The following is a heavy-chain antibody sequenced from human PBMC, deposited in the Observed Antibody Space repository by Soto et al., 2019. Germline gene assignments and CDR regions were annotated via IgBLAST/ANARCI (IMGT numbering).Heavy chain of an antibody. CDR1: GYTFTAYP. V-gene: IGHV1-3*01. J-gene: IGHJ4*02. Sequence: QAHLVQSGAEVKKPGASVKVSCKASGYTFTAYPMHWVRQAPGQRLEWMGWINAANGDTGYSQKFHDRVTFTRDTSATTVYMELSSLTSEDTAVYYCARKDYYGAGVYYFDHWGQGTLVTVSS. D-gene: IGHD3-10*01. CDR3: ARKDYYGAGVYYFDH. CDR2: INAANGDT.